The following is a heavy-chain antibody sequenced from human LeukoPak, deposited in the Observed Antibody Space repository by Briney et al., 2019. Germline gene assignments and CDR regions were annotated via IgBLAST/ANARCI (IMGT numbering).Heavy chain of an antibody. J-gene: IGHJ4*02. V-gene: IGHV3-66*02. CDR2: IYSGGST. CDR3: ARDPPLWSVDY. CDR1: GFTVSSNY. D-gene: IGHD3-10*01. Sequence: GGSLRLSCAASGFTVSSNYMSWVRQAPGKGLEWVSVIYSGGSTYYADSVKGRFAISRDNSKNMLHLQMNSLRAEDTAVYYCARDPPLWSVDYWGQGTLVTVSS.